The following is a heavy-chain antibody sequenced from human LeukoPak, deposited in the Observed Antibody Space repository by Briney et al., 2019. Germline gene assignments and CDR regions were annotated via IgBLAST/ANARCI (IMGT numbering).Heavy chain of an antibody. D-gene: IGHD2-15*01. CDR1: GFTFSSYS. J-gene: IGHJ6*03. V-gene: IGHV3-21*01. Sequence: PGGSLRLSCAASGFTFSSYSMNWVRQAPGKGLEWVSSISSSSSYIYYADSVKGRFTISRDNAKNSLYLQMNSLRAEDTAVYYCARDGHCSGGNCRSNYYYMDVWGKGTTVTVSS. CDR2: ISSSSSYI. CDR3: ARDGHCSGGNCRSNYYYMDV.